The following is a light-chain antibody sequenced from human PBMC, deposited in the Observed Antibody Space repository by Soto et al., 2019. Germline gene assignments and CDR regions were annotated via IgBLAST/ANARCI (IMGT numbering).Light chain of an antibody. J-gene: IGKJ4*01. CDR1: QSVRSY. Sequence: EIVLTQSPATLSLSPGERATLSCRASQSVRSYLAWYQQKPGQTPRLLIYDAFNRATGIPARFSGSGSGTDFTLTISSLEPEDFAVYYCQQHSNWPLTFGGGTKVEIK. V-gene: IGKV3-11*01. CDR2: DAF. CDR3: QQHSNWPLT.